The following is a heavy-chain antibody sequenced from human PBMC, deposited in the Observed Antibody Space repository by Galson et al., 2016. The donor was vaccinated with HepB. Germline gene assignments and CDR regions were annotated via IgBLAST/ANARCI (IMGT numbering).Heavy chain of an antibody. CDR1: GFSFNNYA. CDR3: ASYPSLGSNWYNYLDY. CDR2: LSASSQNI. J-gene: IGHJ4*02. D-gene: IGHD6-13*01. Sequence: SLRLSCAASGFSFNNYAMNWVRQAPGRGLEWISYLSASSQNIDYADSVKGRFTVSRDNGKNSLYLQMNSLSAEDTAVYYCASYPSLGSNWYNYLDYWGQGARVTVSS. V-gene: IGHV3-48*01.